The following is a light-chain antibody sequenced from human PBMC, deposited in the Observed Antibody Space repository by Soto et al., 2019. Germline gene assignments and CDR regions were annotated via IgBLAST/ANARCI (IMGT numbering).Light chain of an antibody. CDR2: EVS. J-gene: IGLJ1*01. CDR3: SSYSSSTVRYV. V-gene: IGLV2-14*01. CDR1: SSDVGSYDF. Sequence: QSALTQPASVSGSPGQSITMSCTGTSSDVGSYDFVSWYQQHPGKAPKLLIYEVSNRPSGVSARFSGSKSDNTASLTISGRQAADEADYFCSSYSSSTVRYVFGSGTKVTVL.